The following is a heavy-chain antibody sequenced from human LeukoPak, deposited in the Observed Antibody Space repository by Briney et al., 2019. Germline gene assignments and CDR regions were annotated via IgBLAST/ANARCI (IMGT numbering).Heavy chain of an antibody. CDR3: ARVDYDSSGYYQGAFGV. CDR1: GGTFSSYA. Sequence: GFSVKVSCKASGGTFSSYAISWVRQVPGQGLEWMGRIIPIFGIANYAQKFQGRVTITADKSTSTAYMELSSLRSEDTAVYYCARVDYDSSGYYQGAFGVWGQGTTVTVSS. D-gene: IGHD3-22*01. CDR2: IIPIFGIA. J-gene: IGHJ6*02. V-gene: IGHV1-69*04.